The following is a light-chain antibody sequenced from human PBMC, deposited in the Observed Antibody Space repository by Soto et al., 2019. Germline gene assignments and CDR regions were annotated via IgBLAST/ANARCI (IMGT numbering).Light chain of an antibody. J-gene: IGLJ1*01. CDR1: SSDVGGYNY. V-gene: IGLV2-11*01. Sequence: QSALTQPRSVSGSPGQSVTISCTGSSSDVGGYNYVSWYQHHPGKAPKVVIYDVSQRPSGVPDRFSGSKSGNTASLTISGLQAEDEADYYCCSYAGSYTFVFGSGTSSPS. CDR2: DVS. CDR3: CSYAGSYTFV.